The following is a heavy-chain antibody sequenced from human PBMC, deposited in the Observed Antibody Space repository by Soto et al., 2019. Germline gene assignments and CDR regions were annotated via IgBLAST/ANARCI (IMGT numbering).Heavy chain of an antibody. CDR1: GGFVNSVNNY. J-gene: IGHJ5*02. Sequence: QVHLQESGPGLVKPSQTLSLTCTVSGGFVNSVNNYWSWIRQPPGKGLEWLGYIFYTGSTYYNPSLSRRSTISIDTSKNRFSLKLTSVTAADTAVYYCARVPCSSFGVADPPVGWFDPWGQGTLVTVSS. CDR2: IFYTGST. CDR3: ARVPCSSFGVADPPVGWFDP. V-gene: IGHV4-30-4*01. D-gene: IGHD3-3*01.